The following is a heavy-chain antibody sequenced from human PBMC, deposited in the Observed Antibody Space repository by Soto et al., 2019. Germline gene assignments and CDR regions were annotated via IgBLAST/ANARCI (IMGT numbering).Heavy chain of an antibody. CDR1: GFTFSSYG. CDR2: IWYDGSNK. D-gene: IGHD3-10*01. Sequence: QVQLVESGGGVVQPGRSLRLCWAASGFTFSSYGMHWVRQAPGKGLEWVAVIWYDGSNKYYADSVKGRFTISRDNSKNTLYLQMNSLRAEDTAVYYCARDRVDNYYYYGMDVWGQGTTVTVSS. CDR3: ARDRVDNYYYYGMDV. V-gene: IGHV3-33*01. J-gene: IGHJ6*02.